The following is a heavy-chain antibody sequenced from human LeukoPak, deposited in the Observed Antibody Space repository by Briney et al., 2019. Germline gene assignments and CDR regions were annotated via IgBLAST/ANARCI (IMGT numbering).Heavy chain of an antibody. CDR1: GGSISSSSYY. J-gene: IGHJ4*02. Sequence: SETLSLTCTVSGGSISSSSYYWGWIRQPPGKGLEWIGSIYYSGSTYYNPSLKSRVTISVDTSKNQFSLKLSSVTAADTAVYYCARANSGYDYYWGQGTLVTVSS. CDR2: IYYSGST. D-gene: IGHD5-12*01. V-gene: IGHV4-39*01. CDR3: ARANSGYDYY.